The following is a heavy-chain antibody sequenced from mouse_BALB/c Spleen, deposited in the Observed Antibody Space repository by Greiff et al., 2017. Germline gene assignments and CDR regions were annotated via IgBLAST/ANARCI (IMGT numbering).Heavy chain of an antibody. Sequence: QVQLQQSGAELARPGASVKMSCKASGYTFTSYTMHWVKQRPGQGLEWIGYINPSSGYTNYNQKFKDKATLTVDKSSSTAYMQLSSLTSEDSAVYYCANPAYYGNSFAYWGQGTLVTVSA. D-gene: IGHD2-10*01. CDR1: GYTFTSYT. J-gene: IGHJ3*01. V-gene: IGHV1-4*01. CDR2: INPSSGYT. CDR3: ANPAYYGNSFAY.